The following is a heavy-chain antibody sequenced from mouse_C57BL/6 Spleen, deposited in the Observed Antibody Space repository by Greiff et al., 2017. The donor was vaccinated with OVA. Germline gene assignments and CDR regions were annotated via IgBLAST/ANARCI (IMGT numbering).Heavy chain of an antibody. D-gene: IGHD2-2*01. J-gene: IGHJ4*01. Sequence: QVQLQQPGTELVKPGASVKLSCKASGYTFTSYWMHWVKQRPGQGLEWLGNINPSNGGTNYNEKFKSKATLTVDKSSSTAYMQLSSLTSEDTAVYYCARLYGYDEYYYAMDYWGQGTSVTVSS. CDR3: ARLYGYDEYYYAMDY. V-gene: IGHV1-53*01. CDR2: INPSNGGT. CDR1: GYTFTSYW.